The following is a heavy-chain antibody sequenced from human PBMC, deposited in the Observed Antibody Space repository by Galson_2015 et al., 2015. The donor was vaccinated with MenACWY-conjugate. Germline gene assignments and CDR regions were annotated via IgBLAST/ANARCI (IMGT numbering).Heavy chain of an antibody. J-gene: IGHJ6*02. Sequence: ETLSLTCTVSGGSLSGSYWSWTRQPPGKGLEWIGYIYYSGSTNYNPSLKSRVTMSLDISKNQFSLKLSSVTAADTAVYYCARSGTSTSWLYYYYGMDVWGQGTTVTVSS. V-gene: IGHV4-59*01. CDR1: GGSLSGSY. CDR2: IYYSGST. CDR3: ARSGTSTSWLYYYYGMDV. D-gene: IGHD2-2*01.